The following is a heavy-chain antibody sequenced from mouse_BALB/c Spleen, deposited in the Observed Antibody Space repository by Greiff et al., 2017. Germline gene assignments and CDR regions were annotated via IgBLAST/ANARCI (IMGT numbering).Heavy chain of an antibody. V-gene: IGHV5-9-3*01. CDR1: GFTFSSYA. CDR3: ARRSETARAFDY. CDR2: ISSGGSYT. Sequence: EVQLVESGGGLVKPGGSLKLSCAASGFTFSSYAMSWVRQTPEKRLEWVATISSGGSYTYYPDSVKGRFTISRDNAKNTLYLQMSSLRSEDTAMYYCARRSETARAFDYWGQGTTLTVSS. D-gene: IGHD3-2*01. J-gene: IGHJ2*01.